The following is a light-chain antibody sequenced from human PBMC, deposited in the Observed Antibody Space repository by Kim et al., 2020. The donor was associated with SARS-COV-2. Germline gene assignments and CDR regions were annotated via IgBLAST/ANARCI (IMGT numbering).Light chain of an antibody. V-gene: IGKV3-20*01. CDR3: QQYGSSRT. CDR1: QSVSSNY. J-gene: IGKJ1*01. CDR2: GAS. Sequence: EIVLTQSPGTLALSPGERATLSCRASQSVSSNYLAWYQQKPGQAPRLLIYGASSRATFIPDRFSGSGSGTDFTLTISRLEPEDFAVYYCQQYGSSRTFGQGTKVEI.